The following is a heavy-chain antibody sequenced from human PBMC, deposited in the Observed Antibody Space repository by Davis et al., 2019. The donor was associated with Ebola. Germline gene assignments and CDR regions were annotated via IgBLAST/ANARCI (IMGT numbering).Heavy chain of an antibody. J-gene: IGHJ4*02. CDR3: AKDLGTSGILDY. V-gene: IGHV3-23*01. CDR2: ISASAGST. Sequence: GESLKISCAASGFTFTSYAMTWVRQAPGKGLEWVSVISASAGSTYYADSVKGRFTISRDNSKNTLFLQMNSLRAEDTAIYYCAKDLGTSGILDYWGQGTLVTVSS. D-gene: IGHD1-1*01. CDR1: GFTFTSYA.